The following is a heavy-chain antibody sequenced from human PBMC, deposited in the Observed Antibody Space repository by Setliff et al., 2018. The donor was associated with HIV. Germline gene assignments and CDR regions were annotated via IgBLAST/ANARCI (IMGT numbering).Heavy chain of an antibody. V-gene: IGHV1-46*01. J-gene: IGHJ3*02. CDR3: ARGSCSTISCSLRVGNDAFDI. CDR1: GYSFTNHY. D-gene: IGHD2-2*01. Sequence: GASVKVSCKSSGYSFTNHYMHWVRQAPGQGLEWMGVINPTGGSTRNTQKFQGRVAMTRDTSTSTVYMELSSLRSEDTAVYYCARGSCSTISCSLRVGNDAFDIWGQGTMVTVSS. CDR2: INPTGGST.